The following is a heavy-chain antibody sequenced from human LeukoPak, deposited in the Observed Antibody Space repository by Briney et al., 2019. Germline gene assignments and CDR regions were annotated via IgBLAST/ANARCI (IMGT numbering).Heavy chain of an antibody. D-gene: IGHD2-15*01. V-gene: IGHV1-24*01. CDR1: GYTLTELS. CDR3: ATGVGYCSGGSRYRGDYYYYAMDV. CDR2: FDPEDGET. J-gene: IGHJ6*02. Sequence: ASVKVSCKVSGYTLTELSMHWVRQAPGKGLEWMGGFDPEDGETTYAQKFQGRVTVTEDTSTDTAYMELSSLRSEDTAVYYCATGVGYCSGGSRYRGDYYYYAMDVWGQGTTVTVSS.